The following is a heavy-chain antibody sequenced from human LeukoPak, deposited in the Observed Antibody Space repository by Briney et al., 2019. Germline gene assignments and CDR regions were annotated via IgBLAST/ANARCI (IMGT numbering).Heavy chain of an antibody. CDR2: ISYDGSNK. V-gene: IGHV3-30*18. CDR1: GFTFSSYG. J-gene: IGHJ6*02. Sequence: GRSLRLSCAASGFTFSSYGMHWVRQAPGKGLEWVAVISYDGSNKYYADSVKGRFTISRDNSKNTLYLQMNSLRAEDTAVYYCAKDRYYYDSSGYYSALYYYYGMDVWGQGTTVTASS. CDR3: AKDRYYYDSSGYYSALYYYYGMDV. D-gene: IGHD3-22*01.